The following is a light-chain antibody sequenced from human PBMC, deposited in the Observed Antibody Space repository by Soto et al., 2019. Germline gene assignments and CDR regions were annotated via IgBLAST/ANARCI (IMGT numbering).Light chain of an antibody. Sequence: DIQMTQSPSTLSASVGDRVTITCRASQSISSWLAWYQQKPGKAPKLLLYKASSLESGVPSRFSGSGSGTESTLTISSLQPDDFATYYCQQYNRYPRTFGQGTKVEIK. V-gene: IGKV1-5*03. CDR2: KAS. J-gene: IGKJ1*01. CDR1: QSISSW. CDR3: QQYNRYPRT.